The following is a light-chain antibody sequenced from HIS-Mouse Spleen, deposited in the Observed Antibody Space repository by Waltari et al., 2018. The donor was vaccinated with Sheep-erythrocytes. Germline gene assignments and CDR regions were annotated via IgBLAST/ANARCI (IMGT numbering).Light chain of an antibody. CDR2: DAS. J-gene: IGKJ4*01. V-gene: IGKV3-11*01. Sequence: EIVLTQSPATLSLSPGQRASLSSPASQSVSSCLAWYQQKRGQPPRLLIYDASNMATGIPARFSGSGSGTDFTLTISSLEPEDFAVYYCQQRSNWLTFGGGTKVEIK. CDR1: QSVSSC. CDR3: QQRSNWLT.